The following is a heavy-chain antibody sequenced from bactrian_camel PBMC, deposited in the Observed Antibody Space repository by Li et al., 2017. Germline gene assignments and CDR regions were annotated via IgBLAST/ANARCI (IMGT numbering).Heavy chain of an antibody. J-gene: IGHJ4*01. Sequence: QVQLVESGGGSVQAGGSLRLSFVASTYTASIHVMAWFHQAPGEERERVAVIFTGSGNTEYADSEKGRSTISQDNAKNTLYLQMNCLKPEDTAMYYCAANFYVYGGTWTAPTDYQYWGQGTQVTVS. V-gene: IGHV3S54*01. CDR3: AANFYVYGGTWTAPTDYQY. CDR1: TYTASIHV. D-gene: IGHD6*01. CDR2: IFTGSGNT.